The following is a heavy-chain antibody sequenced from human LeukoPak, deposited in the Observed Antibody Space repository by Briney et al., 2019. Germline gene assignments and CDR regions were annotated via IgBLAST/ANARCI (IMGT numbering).Heavy chain of an antibody. J-gene: IGHJ4*02. V-gene: IGHV3-48*03. D-gene: IGHD2-2*01. CDR3: ARLGTRYCTSTSCHSQFDF. CDR1: GFTFRSYE. Sequence: PGGSLRLSCAASGFTFRSYEMNWVRQAPGKGLEWVSYISSSGSTIYYADSVKGRFTISRDNAKNSLYLQMNSLRAEDTALYYCARLGTRYCTSTSCHSQFDFWGQGTLVTVSS. CDR2: ISSSGSTI.